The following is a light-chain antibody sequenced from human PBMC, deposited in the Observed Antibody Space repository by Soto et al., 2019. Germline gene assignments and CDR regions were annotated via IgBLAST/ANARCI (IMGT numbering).Light chain of an antibody. Sequence: QSALTQPASVSGSPGQSITISCTGTSSDVGGYNYVSWYQQHPGKVPKLMIYEVSYRPSGVSNRFSGSKCGNTASLTISGLQAEDEADYYCTSYTTISTLAFGGGTKVTVL. CDR1: SSDVGGYNY. CDR2: EVS. J-gene: IGLJ3*02. CDR3: TSYTTISTLA. V-gene: IGLV2-14*01.